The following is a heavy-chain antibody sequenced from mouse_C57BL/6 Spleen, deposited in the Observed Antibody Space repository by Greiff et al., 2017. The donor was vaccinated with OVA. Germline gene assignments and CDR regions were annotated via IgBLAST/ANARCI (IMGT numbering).Heavy chain of an antibody. Sequence: QVQLQQPGAELVKPGASVKLSCKASGYTFTSYWMHWVKQRPGRGLEWIGRIHPNSGGTKYNEKFKSKATLTVDKPSSTAYMQRSSLTSEDSAVYYGTRGDGDCEDYDMDDWGKGTTVTVSS. CDR1: GYTFTSYW. D-gene: IGHD2-13*01. J-gene: IGHJ4*01. V-gene: IGHV1-64*01. CDR2: IHPNSGGT. CDR3: TRGDGDCEDYDMDD.